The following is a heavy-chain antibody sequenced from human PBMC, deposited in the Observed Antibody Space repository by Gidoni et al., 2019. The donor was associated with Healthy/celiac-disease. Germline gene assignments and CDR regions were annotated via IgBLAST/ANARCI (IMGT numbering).Heavy chain of an antibody. CDR2: ISYDGSNK. V-gene: IGHV3-30-3*01. D-gene: IGHD4-17*01. Sequence: QVQLVESGGGVVQPGRSLRLSCAASGFPFSSYAMHWVRQAPGKGLEWVAVISYDGSNKYYADSVKGRFTISRDNSKNTLYLQMNSLRAEDTAVYYCARAPADYGDYGIDYWGQGTLVTVSS. CDR3: ARAPADYGDYGIDY. J-gene: IGHJ4*02. CDR1: GFPFSSYA.